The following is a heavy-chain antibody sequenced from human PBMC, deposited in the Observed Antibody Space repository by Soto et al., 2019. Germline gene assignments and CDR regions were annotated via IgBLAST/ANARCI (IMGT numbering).Heavy chain of an antibody. D-gene: IGHD3-10*01. Sequence: PGGSLRLSCAASGFTFDDYTMHWVRQAPGKGLEWVSLISWDGGSTYYADSVKGRFTISRDNSKNSLYLQMNSLRTEDTALYYCVRAPSAYYYYCMDVWGQGTTVTVSS. CDR2: ISWDGGST. V-gene: IGHV3-43*01. CDR1: GFTFDDYT. CDR3: VRAPSAYYYYCMDV. J-gene: IGHJ6*02.